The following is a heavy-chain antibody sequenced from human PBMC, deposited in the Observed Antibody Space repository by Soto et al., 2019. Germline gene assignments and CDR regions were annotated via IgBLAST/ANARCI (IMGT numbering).Heavy chain of an antibody. V-gene: IGHV3-23*01. CDR3: AKDMVRGVITPYYFDY. Sequence: PGGSLTLSCAASGFTFTSYAMSWVRQAPGTGLEWVLAISGSGGSTYYADSVKGRFTISRDNSKNTLYLQMNSLRAEDTAVYYCAKDMVRGVITPYYFDYWGQGTLVTVSS. CDR1: GFTFTSYA. CDR2: ISGSGGST. J-gene: IGHJ4*02. D-gene: IGHD3-10*01.